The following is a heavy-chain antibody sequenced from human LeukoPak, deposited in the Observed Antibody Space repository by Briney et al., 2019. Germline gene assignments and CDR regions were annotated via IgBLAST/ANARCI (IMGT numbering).Heavy chain of an antibody. D-gene: IGHD6-6*01. CDR3: ARGIAARPMDY. CDR2: IIPIFGTA. Sequence: GASVKVSCKASGGTFSSYAISWVRQAPGQGLEWMGGIIPIFGTANYAQKFQGRVTITADESTSTVYMELSSLRSEDTAVYYCARGIAARPMDYWGQGTLVTVSS. J-gene: IGHJ4*02. CDR1: GGTFSSYA. V-gene: IGHV1-69*13.